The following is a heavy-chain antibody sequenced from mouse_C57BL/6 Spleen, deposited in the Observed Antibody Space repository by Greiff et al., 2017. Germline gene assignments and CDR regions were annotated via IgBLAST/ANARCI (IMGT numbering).Heavy chain of an antibody. Sequence: ESGPGLVKPSQSLSLTCSVTGYSITSGYYWNWIRQFPGNKLEWMGYISYDGSNNYNPSLKNRISITRDTSKNQFFLKLNSVTTEDTATYYCARCDGYPREMDYWGQGTSVTVSS. J-gene: IGHJ4*01. V-gene: IGHV3-6*01. D-gene: IGHD2-3*01. CDR2: ISYDGSN. CDR1: GYSITSGYY. CDR3: ARCDGYPREMDY.